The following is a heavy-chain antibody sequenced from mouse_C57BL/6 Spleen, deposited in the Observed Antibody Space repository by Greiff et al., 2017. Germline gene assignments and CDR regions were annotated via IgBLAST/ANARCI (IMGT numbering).Heavy chain of an antibody. D-gene: IGHD3-2*02. CDR3: AREAAQPYFGY. V-gene: IGHV1-42*01. CDR1: GYSFTGYY. CDR2: INPSTGGT. J-gene: IGHJ2*01. Sequence: VHVKQSGPELVKPGASVKISCKASGYSFTGYYMNWVKQSPEKSLEWIGEINPSTGGTTYNQKFKAKATLTVDKSSSTAYMQLKSLTSEDSAVYYCAREAAQPYFGYWGQGTTLTVAS.